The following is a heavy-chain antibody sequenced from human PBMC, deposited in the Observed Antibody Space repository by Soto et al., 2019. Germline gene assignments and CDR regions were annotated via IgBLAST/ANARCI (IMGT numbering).Heavy chain of an antibody. CDR1: HDSRNRSSNY. D-gene: IGHD4-17*01. V-gene: IGHV4-39*01. CDR2: IYYSGST. J-gene: IGHJ6*03. Sequence: PSETLYLTCTVYHDSRNRSSNYCAWFRXPQRKGLEWIGSIYYSGSTYYNPSLKIRVTISVDTSKNQFSLTLSSVTAPDTAVYYFVLIDPGDSDNYSHYLDVWRKGT. CDR3: VLIDPGDSDNYSHYLDV.